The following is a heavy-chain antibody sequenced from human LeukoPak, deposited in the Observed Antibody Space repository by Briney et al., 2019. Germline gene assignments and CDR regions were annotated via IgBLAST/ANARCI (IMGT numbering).Heavy chain of an antibody. D-gene: IGHD6-13*01. CDR3: AREENYSSSWYADWYFDL. J-gene: IGHJ2*01. Sequence: PSETLSLTCTVSGGSISSYYWSWIRQPPGKGLEWIGYIYYTGRTNYSPSLKSRVTMSVDTSKNQFSLKLSSVTAADTAVYYCAREENYSSSWYADWYFDLWGRSTLVTVSS. V-gene: IGHV4-59*12. CDR1: GGSISSYY. CDR2: IYYTGRT.